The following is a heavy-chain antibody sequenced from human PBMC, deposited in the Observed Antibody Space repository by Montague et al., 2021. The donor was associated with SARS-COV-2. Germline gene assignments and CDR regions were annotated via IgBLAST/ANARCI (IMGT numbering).Heavy chain of an antibody. CDR2: INHSANT. CDR1: GGSLSGYY. Sequence: SETLSLTCAVHGGSLSGYYWSWIRQPPEKGLEWIGEINHSANTKXNPSLKSPVTISIDTSKNQFSLKMTSVTAADTATYYYASGIYPSGSYYNRYYYGLNIWGPGTTVIVSS. CDR3: ASGIYPSGSYYNRYYYGLNI. V-gene: IGHV4-34*01. D-gene: IGHD3-10*01. J-gene: IGHJ6*02.